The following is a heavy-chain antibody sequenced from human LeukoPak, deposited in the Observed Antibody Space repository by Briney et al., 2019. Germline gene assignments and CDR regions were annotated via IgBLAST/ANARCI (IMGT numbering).Heavy chain of an antibody. Sequence: GGSLRLSCAASGFTFSSYAMHWVRQAPGMGLEYVSAINSNGGSTYYANSVKDRFTISRDNSKNTLYLQMGSLRVEDMAVYYCARGWFGEGTSYYYYYMDVWGKGTTVTVSS. V-gene: IGHV3-64*01. CDR1: GFTFSSYA. J-gene: IGHJ6*03. CDR2: INSNGGST. D-gene: IGHD3-10*01. CDR3: ARGWFGEGTSYYYYYMDV.